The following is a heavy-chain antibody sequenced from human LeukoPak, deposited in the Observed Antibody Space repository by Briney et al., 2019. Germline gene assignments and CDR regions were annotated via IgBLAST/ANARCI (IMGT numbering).Heavy chain of an antibody. D-gene: IGHD1-26*01. CDR1: SGSINSYF. Sequence: SETLSLTCTVSSGSINSYFWGWVRQPPGKGLEWIGRIYTTGRTHCNPSLKSRVTMSVDTSTNQFSLNLRSMTAADTAVYYCGRQGYTASHYFLDFWNQGTLVAVS. V-gene: IGHV4-4*07. CDR2: IYTTGRT. J-gene: IGHJ4*02. CDR3: GRQGYTASHYFLDF.